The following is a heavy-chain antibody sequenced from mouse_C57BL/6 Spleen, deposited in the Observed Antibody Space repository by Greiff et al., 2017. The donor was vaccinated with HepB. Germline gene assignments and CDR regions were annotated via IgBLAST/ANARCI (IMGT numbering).Heavy chain of an antibody. V-gene: IGHV3-6*01. CDR1: GYSITSGYY. J-gene: IGHJ1*03. D-gene: IGHD2-3*01. CDR2: ISYDGSN. Sequence: EVQLQESGPGLAKPSQSLSLTCSVTGYSITSGYYWNWIRQFPGNKLEWMGYISYDGSNNYNPSLKNRISITRDTSKNQFFLKLNSVTTEDTATYYCARDPTTYDGYPHWYFDVWGTGTTVTVSS. CDR3: ARDPTTYDGYPHWYFDV.